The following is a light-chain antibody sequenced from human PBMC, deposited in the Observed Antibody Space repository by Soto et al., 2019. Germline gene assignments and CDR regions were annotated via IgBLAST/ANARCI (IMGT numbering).Light chain of an antibody. CDR1: QSVGDTF. V-gene: IGKV3-20*01. Sequence: EIVLTQSPGTLSLSPGEKATLSCRASQSVGDTFLSWYQQKPGLAPRLLIYVVSNRATGIPDRFSGSGSGTDFILTISRLEPEDFALYYCGQFVSSPPRTFGQGTKVEIK. CDR2: VVS. J-gene: IGKJ1*01. CDR3: GQFVSSPPRT.